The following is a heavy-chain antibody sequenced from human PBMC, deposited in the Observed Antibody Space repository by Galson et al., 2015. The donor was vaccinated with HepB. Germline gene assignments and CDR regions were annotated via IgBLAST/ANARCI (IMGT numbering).Heavy chain of an antibody. CDR1: GFTFSDYY. D-gene: IGHD2-15*01. CDR2: ISSSSSYT. CDR3: ARAVCSGGSCYSFYYYYGMDV. J-gene: IGHJ6*02. V-gene: IGHV3-11*06. Sequence: SLRLSCAASGFTFSDYYMSWIRQAPGKGLEWVSYISSSSSYTNYADSVKGRFTISRDNAKNSLYLQMTSLRAEDTAVYYCARAVCSGGSCYSFYYYYGMDVWGQGTTVTVSS.